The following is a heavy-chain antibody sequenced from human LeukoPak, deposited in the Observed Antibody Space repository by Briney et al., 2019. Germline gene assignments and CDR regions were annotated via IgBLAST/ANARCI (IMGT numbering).Heavy chain of an antibody. Sequence: PGGSLRLSCAASGFAFSTYSMPWVRQAPGKGRHWVSSITRTSSYNQYADFLQGRFTITRDNAKNSLYLQVNGLRAEDTAVYYCARVAAGATIHNYYYSYMDVWVKGTTVTVPS. CDR2: ITRTSSYN. V-gene: IGHV3-21*01. CDR1: GFAFSTYS. CDR3: ARVAAGATIHNYYYSYMDV. J-gene: IGHJ6*03. D-gene: IGHD5-12*01.